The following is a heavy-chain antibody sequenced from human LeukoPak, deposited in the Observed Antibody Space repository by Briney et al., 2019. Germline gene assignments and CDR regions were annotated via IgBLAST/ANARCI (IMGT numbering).Heavy chain of an antibody. V-gene: IGHV3-73*01. CDR3: TRLESSSPPL. CDR2: IRSNTNTYAT. J-gene: IGHJ4*02. CDR1: GFTFSGSA. Sequence: GGSLRLSCATSGFTFSGSAMHWVRQAPGKGLEWLGRIRSNTNTYATSYAASLKGRFVISRNDSENTTYLQMNSLETEDTAVYYCTRLESSSPPLGGQGTRVSVFS. D-gene: IGHD6-6*01.